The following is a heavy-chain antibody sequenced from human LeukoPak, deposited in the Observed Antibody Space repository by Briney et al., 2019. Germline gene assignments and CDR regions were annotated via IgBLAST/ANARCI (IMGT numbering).Heavy chain of an antibody. Sequence: SETLSLTCTVSGGSISSSSYSWGWIRQPPGKGLEWIGSIDYSGSTYYNPSLKSRVTISVDTSKNQFSLKLSSVTAADTAVYYCATPYYYDSSGYYYGREAFDIWGQGTMVTVSS. CDR1: GGSISSSSYS. CDR2: IDYSGST. D-gene: IGHD3-22*01. CDR3: ATPYYYDSSGYYYGREAFDI. J-gene: IGHJ3*02. V-gene: IGHV4-39*01.